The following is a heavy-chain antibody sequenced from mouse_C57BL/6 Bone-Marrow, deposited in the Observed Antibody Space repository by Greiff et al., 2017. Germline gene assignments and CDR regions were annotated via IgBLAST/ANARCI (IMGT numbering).Heavy chain of an antibody. V-gene: IGHV1-59*01. Sequence: QVQLQQPGAELVRPGTSVKLSCKASGYTFTSYWMHWVKQRPGQGLEWIGVIDPSDSYTNYNQKFKGKATLTVDTSSSTAYMQLSSLTSEDSAVYYCARGYLEDGNYFYYAMDYWGQGTSVTVSS. J-gene: IGHJ4*01. CDR2: IDPSDSYT. CDR3: ARGYLEDGNYFYYAMDY. D-gene: IGHD2-1*01. CDR1: GYTFTSYW.